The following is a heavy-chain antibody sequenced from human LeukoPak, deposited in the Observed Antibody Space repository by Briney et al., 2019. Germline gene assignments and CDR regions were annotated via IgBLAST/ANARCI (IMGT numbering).Heavy chain of an antibody. CDR2: INPNSGGT. CDR1: GYTFTGYY. D-gene: IGHD5-18*01. J-gene: IGHJ4*02. CDR3: AKGDKPVIAMVKFDY. Sequence: ASVKVSCKASGYTFTGYYMHWVRQAPGQGLEWMGWINPNSGGTNYAQKFQGRVTMTRDTSTSTAYMELSRLRSDDTAVYYCAKGDKPVIAMVKFDYWGQGTLVTVSS. V-gene: IGHV1-2*02.